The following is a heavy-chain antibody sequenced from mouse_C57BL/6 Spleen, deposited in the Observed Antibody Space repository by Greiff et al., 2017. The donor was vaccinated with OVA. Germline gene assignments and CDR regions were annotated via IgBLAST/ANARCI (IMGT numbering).Heavy chain of an antibody. CDR1: GFTFSSYA. J-gene: IGHJ4*01. V-gene: IGHV5-9-1*02. CDR2: ISSGGDYI. Sequence: EVQVVESGEGLVKPGGSLKLSCAASGFTFSSYAMSWVRQTPEKRLEWVAYISSGGDYIYYADTVKGRFTISRDNARNTLYLQMSSLKSEDTAMYYCTRDPPLTGTMDYWGQGTSVTVSS. D-gene: IGHD4-1*01. CDR3: TRDPPLTGTMDY.